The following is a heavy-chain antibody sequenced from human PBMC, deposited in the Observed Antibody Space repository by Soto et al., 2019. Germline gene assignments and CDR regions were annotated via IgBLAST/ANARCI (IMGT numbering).Heavy chain of an antibody. CDR2: ISGSGGST. CDR3: ANLDIVVVVAATRGMDY. D-gene: IGHD2-15*01. V-gene: IGHV3-23*01. J-gene: IGHJ4*02. CDR1: GFTFSSYA. Sequence: EVQLLESGGGLVQPGGSLRLSCAASGFTFSSYAMSWVRQAPGKGLEWVSAISGSGGSTYYADSVKGRFTISRDNSKNTLYLQMNSLRAEDTAVYYCANLDIVVVVAATRGMDYWGQGTLVTVSS.